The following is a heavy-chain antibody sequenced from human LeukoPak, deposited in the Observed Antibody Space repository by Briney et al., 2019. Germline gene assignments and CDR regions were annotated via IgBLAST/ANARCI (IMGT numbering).Heavy chain of an antibody. J-gene: IGHJ4*02. CDR1: GGSFSHYY. CDR3: SRGSDESKTGDY. V-gene: IGHV4-34*01. Sequence: SETLSLTSAIYGGSFSHYYWSWIRQPPRKGLEWVGEIHPSGSTSFNPSLESRVSISKDTSKNQFSLKLTSVTAADTAVYYCSRGSDESKTGDYWGQGTLVTVSS. D-gene: IGHD6-25*01. CDR2: IHPSGST.